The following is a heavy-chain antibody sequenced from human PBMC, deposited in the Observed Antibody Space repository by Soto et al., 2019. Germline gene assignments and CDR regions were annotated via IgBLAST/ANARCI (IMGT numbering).Heavy chain of an antibody. Sequence: PSQTLSLPCTVFDDSINGVYWSWVRQPPGKGLEWFGYIYNSGSTNYNPSLKSRVTMSVDPSKNQFSLKLSSATVADTAVYHCERYLRSGLYYMDFWGKGTTVTVSS. CDR2: IYNSGST. J-gene: IGHJ6*03. D-gene: IGHD3-3*01. V-gene: IGHV4-59*08. CDR3: ERYLRSGLYYMDF. CDR1: DDSINGVY.